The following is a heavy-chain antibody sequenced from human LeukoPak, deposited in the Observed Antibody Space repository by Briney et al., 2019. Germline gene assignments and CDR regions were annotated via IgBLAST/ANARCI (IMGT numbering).Heavy chain of an antibody. V-gene: IGHV4-34*01. CDR3: ACPSGNHLYSFDY. CDR2: INHSGST. J-gene: IGHJ4*02. CDR1: GGSFSGYY. Sequence: SATLSLTCAVYGGSFSGYYWSWIRQPPGKGLEWIGEINHSGSTNYNPSLKSRVTISVDTSKNQFSLKLSSVTAADTAVYYCACPSGNHLYSFDYWGQGTLVTVSS. D-gene: IGHD1-14*01.